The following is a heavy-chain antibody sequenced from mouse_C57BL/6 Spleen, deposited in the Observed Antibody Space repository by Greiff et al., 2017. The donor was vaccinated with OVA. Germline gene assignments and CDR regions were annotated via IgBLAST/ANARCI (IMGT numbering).Heavy chain of an antibody. CDR2: IDPEDGET. CDR1: GFTIKDYY. CDR3: ARGTTVVDFDY. Sequence: VQLQQSGAELVKPGASVKLSCTASGFTIKDYYMHWVKQRTEQGLEWIGRIDPEDGETKYAAKFKGKATITADTSSTTAYLQLSSLTSEDTAVYYCARGTTVVDFDYWGQGTTLTVSS. V-gene: IGHV14-2*01. D-gene: IGHD1-1*01. J-gene: IGHJ2*01.